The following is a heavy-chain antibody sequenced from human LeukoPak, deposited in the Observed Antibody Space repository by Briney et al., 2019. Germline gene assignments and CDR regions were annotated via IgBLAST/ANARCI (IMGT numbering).Heavy chain of an antibody. CDR3: ARGIRSNDGGAYYPYHFDY. CDR2: IRYDGSDR. CDR1: GFTFGSYG. Sequence: GGSLRLSCAASGFTFGSYGIYWVRQAPGKGLEWVAGIRYDGSDRSYADPVKGRFTISRDNSKNTVDLQMNSLRAEDTAIYYCARGIRSNDGGAYYPYHFDYWGQGTLVTVSS. J-gene: IGHJ4*02. D-gene: IGHD3-22*01. V-gene: IGHV3-33*01.